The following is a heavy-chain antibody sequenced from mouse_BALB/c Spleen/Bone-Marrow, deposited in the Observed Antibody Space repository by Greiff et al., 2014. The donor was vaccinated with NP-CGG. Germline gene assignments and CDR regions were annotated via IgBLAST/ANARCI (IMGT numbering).Heavy chain of an antibody. CDR1: GYTFTSYY. J-gene: IGHJ4*01. D-gene: IGHD2-3*01. V-gene: IGHV1S81*02. CDR2: INPNNDGT. Sequence: QVQLQQSGAELVKPGASVKLSCNASGYTFTSYYMYWVKQRPGQGLEWIGEINPNNDGTNFNEKFKSKATLTVDKSSSTAYMQLSSLTSEDSAVYYCARAAYDPYAMDYWGQGTSVTVSS. CDR3: ARAAYDPYAMDY.